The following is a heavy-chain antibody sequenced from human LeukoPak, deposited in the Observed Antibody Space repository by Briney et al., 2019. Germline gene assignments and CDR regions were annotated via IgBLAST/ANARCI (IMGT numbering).Heavy chain of an antibody. CDR1: GYTFTGYY. Sequence: ASVKVSCKASGYTFTGYYMHWVRQAPGQGLEWMGWINPNSGGTNYAQKFQGRVTMTRDTSISTAYMELSRLRSDDTAVYYCAKYGIVGANDAFDIWGQGTMVTVSS. CDR2: INPNSGGT. D-gene: IGHD1-26*01. V-gene: IGHV1-2*02. J-gene: IGHJ3*02. CDR3: AKYGIVGANDAFDI.